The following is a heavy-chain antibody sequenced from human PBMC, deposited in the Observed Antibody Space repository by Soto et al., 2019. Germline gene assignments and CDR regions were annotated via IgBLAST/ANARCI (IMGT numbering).Heavy chain of an antibody. J-gene: IGHJ5*02. D-gene: IGHD3-3*01. CDR3: ARGAGFLEPP. Sequence: QVQLVQSGAEVKKPGASVKVSCKTSGYTFTRYDINWVRQATGQGLEWMGWMNPKSGNTGYAQSFQGRITMTWNTSISSAYMELSSLRSEDTAVYYCARGAGFLEPPWGQGTLVTVSS. V-gene: IGHV1-8*01. CDR2: MNPKSGNT. CDR1: GYTFTRYD.